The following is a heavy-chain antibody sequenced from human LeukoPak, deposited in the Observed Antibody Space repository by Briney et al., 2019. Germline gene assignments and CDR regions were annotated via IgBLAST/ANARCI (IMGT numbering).Heavy chain of an antibody. Sequence: GASVKVSCKASGGTFSSYAISWVRQAPGKGLEWVANINLDGSKKYYVDSVKGRFTISRDNAQNSLYLQMNSLRVEDTAVYYCARDETGGYFENWGQGTLVTVSS. CDR2: INLDGSKK. J-gene: IGHJ4*02. CDR1: GGTFSSYA. D-gene: IGHD3-10*01. V-gene: IGHV3-7*01. CDR3: ARDETGGYFEN.